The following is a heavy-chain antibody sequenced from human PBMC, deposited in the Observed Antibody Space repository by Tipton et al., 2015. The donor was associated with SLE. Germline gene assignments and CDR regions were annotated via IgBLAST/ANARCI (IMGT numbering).Heavy chain of an antibody. CDR2: ISGSGGST. D-gene: IGHD5-18*01. CDR3: AKDGGYSYDQGAFDI. V-gene: IGHV3-23*01. Sequence: SLRLSCAASGFTFSSYGMSWVRQAPGKGLEWVSAISGSGGSTYYADSVKGRFTISRDNSKNTLYLQMNSLRAEDTAVYYCAKDGGYSYDQGAFDIWGQGTMATVSS. J-gene: IGHJ3*02. CDR1: GFTFSSYG.